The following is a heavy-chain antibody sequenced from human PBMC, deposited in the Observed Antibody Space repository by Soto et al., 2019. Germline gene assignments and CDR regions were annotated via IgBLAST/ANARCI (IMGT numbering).Heavy chain of an antibody. CDR1: GGSFSGYY. CDR2: INHSGST. CDR3: ARVGIAVAVYYYYYGMDV. D-gene: IGHD6-19*01. J-gene: IGHJ6*02. V-gene: IGHV4-34*01. Sequence: SETLSLTCAVYGGSFSGYYWSWIRQPPGKGLEWIGEINHSGSTNYNPSLKSRVTISVDTSKNQFSLKLSSVTAADTAVYYCARVGIAVAVYYYYYGMDVWGQGTTVTVSS.